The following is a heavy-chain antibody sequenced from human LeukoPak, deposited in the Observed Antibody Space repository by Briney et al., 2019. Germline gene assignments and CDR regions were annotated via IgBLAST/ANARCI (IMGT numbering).Heavy chain of an antibody. CDR3: ASIEYSSSPGYYYYYMDV. Sequence: SVKVSCKASGYTFTSYGIIWVRQAPGQGLEWMGGIIPIFGTANYAQKFQGRVTITADESTSTAYMELSSLRSEDTAVYYCASIEYSSSPGYYYYYMDVWGKGTTVTVSS. CDR2: IIPIFGTA. J-gene: IGHJ6*03. CDR1: GYTFTSYG. V-gene: IGHV1-69*13. D-gene: IGHD6-6*01.